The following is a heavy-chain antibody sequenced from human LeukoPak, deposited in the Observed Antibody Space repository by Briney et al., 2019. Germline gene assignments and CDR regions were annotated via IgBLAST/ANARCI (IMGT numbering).Heavy chain of an antibody. J-gene: IGHJ4*02. D-gene: IGHD2-15*01. CDR2: IYGDGNT. CDR1: GGSISNFY. V-gene: IGHV4-4*07. CDR3: ATYSGDY. Sequence: SETLSLTCSVSGGSISNFYWSWIRQPAGKGLEWIGRIYGDGNTNYNPSLKSRVTMSLDASKNQFLLKLTSVTAADTAVYYCATYSGDYWGQGTLVTVSS.